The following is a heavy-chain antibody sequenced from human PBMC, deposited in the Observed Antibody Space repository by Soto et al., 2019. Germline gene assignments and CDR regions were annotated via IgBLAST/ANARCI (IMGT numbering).Heavy chain of an antibody. D-gene: IGHD3-16*01. CDR3: VKSSGGGGRGGGDL. Sequence: QVQLVESGGGVVEPGGALRLSCAASGFTFRNHGMHWVRQAPGKGLEWLTVIWYDGSHKYYADSVKGRFTTSRDNSENTLSLEMNSVRAEDKAVYYCVKSSGGGGRGGGDLWGQGTLVTVSS. V-gene: IGHV3-33*06. J-gene: IGHJ5*02. CDR2: IWYDGSHK. CDR1: GFTFRNHG.